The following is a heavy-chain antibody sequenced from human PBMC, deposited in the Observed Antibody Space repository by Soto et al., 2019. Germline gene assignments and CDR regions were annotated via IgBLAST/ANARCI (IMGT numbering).Heavy chain of an antibody. CDR1: GGTFSSYA. CDR3: ARGGWLQLWLRGFDP. D-gene: IGHD5-18*01. CDR2: IIPIFGTA. J-gene: IGHJ5*02. Sequence: QVQLVQSGAEVKKPGSSVKVSCKASGGTFSSYAISWVRQAPGQGLEWMGGIIPIFGTANYAQKFQGRVTIXXHXSXNTAYMELSSLRSEDTAVYYCARGGWLQLWLRGFDPWGQGTLVTVSS. V-gene: IGHV1-69*12.